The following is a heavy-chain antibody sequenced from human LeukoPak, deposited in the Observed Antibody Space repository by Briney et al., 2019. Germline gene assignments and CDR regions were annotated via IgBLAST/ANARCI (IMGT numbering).Heavy chain of an antibody. CDR1: GFTFDDYA. CDR3: XXXXXYAXXXXFDY. Sequence: GGSLRLSCTASGFTFDDYAMHWVRQAPGKGLEWVSGISWDSASLGXXXXXXXRFTISRDNAKKSLYLQMNSLRAEDTALYFXXXXXXYAXXXXFDYWGQGALVTXSS. J-gene: IGHJ4*02. V-gene: IGHV3-9*01. D-gene: IGHD2-2*01. CDR2: ISWDSASL.